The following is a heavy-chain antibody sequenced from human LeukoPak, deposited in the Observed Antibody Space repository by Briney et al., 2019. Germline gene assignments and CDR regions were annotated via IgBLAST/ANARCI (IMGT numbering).Heavy chain of an antibody. D-gene: IGHD2-2*02. CDR1: RFTFNNYA. CDR3: ARARYCSSTSCYIDY. Sequence: GGSLRLSCTASRFTFNNYAVSWVRQAPGKGLEWVSGISGGGDSEYYADSVKGRFTISRDNAKNTLYLQMNSLRVEDTAVYYYARARYCSSTSCYIDYWGQGTLVTVSS. J-gene: IGHJ4*02. V-gene: IGHV3-23*01. CDR2: ISGGGDSE.